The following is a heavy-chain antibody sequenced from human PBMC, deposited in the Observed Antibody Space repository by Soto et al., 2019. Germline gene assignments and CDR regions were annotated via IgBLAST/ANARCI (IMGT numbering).Heavy chain of an antibody. CDR2: IYYSGST. D-gene: IGHD1-7*01. J-gene: IGHJ4*02. CDR3: ARHDNWNFHLDD. Sequence: PSETLSLTCTVSGGSISSSSYYWGWIRQPPGKGLEWIGSIYYSGSTYYNPSLKSRVTISVDTSKNQFSLKLSSVTAADTAVYFFARHDNWNFHLDDWGQGTLVTVSS. V-gene: IGHV4-39*01. CDR1: GGSISSSSYY.